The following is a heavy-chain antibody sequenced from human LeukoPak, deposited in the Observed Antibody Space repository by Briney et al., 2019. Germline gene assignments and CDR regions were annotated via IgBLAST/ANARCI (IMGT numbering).Heavy chain of an antibody. D-gene: IGHD3-10*01. V-gene: IGHV1-18*01. J-gene: IGHJ4*02. CDR2: ISAYNGNT. Sequence: ASVKVSSKASGYTFTSYGISWVRQAPGQGLEWMGWISAYNGNTNYAQKLQGRVTMTTDTSTSTAYMELRSLRSDDTAVYYCARDWSISDYYGSGSYSDYWGQGTLVTVSS. CDR3: ARDWSISDYYGSGSYSDY. CDR1: GYTFTSYG.